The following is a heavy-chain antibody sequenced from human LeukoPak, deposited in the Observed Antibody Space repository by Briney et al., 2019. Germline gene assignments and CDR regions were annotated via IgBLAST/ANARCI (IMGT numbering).Heavy chain of an antibody. J-gene: IGHJ6*04. CDR2: IYSGGST. CDR3: AELGITMIGGV. D-gene: IGHD3-10*02. V-gene: IGHV3-69-1*02. Sequence: GGSLRLSCAASGFTFSTYSMNWVRQAPGKGLEWVSLIYSGGSTYYADSVKGRFTISRDNAKNSLYLQMNSLRAEDTAVYYCAELGITMIGGVWGKGTTVTISS. CDR1: GFTFSTYS.